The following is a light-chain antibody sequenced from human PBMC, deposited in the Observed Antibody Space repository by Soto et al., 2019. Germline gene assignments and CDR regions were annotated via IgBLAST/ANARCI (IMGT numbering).Light chain of an antibody. J-gene: IGKJ2*01. V-gene: IGKV3-20*01. CDR2: GAS. CDR1: QRISSRN. Sequence: EIVLTQSPGTLSLAPRERATLSCRASQRISSRNFAWYQQKPGQPPRLLIYGASSRATGIPDRFSGSGSVTDFTLTINSQEPEDFAVYYCQQYSDFPYTFGQGTKLEV. CDR3: QQYSDFPYT.